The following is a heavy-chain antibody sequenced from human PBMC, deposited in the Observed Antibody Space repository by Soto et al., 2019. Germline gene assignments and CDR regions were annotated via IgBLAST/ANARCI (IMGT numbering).Heavy chain of an antibody. V-gene: IGHV4-34*01. Sequence: PSETLSLTCAVYGGSFSGYYWSWIRQPPGKGLEWIGEINHSGSTNYNPSLKSRVTISVDTSKNQFSLKLSSVTAADTAVYYCARKGNYVDIVLYDHPVDYFDYWGQGTLVTVSS. D-gene: IGHD5-12*01. CDR2: INHSGST. CDR3: ARKGNYVDIVLYDHPVDYFDY. CDR1: GGSFSGYY. J-gene: IGHJ4*02.